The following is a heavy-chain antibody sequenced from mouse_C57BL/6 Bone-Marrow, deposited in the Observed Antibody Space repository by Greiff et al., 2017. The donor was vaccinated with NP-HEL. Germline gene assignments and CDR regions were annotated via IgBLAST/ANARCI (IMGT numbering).Heavy chain of an antibody. V-gene: IGHV7-3*01. CDR3: ARWGYYGSSAYYYAMDY. D-gene: IGHD1-1*01. J-gene: IGHJ4*01. CDR2: IRHKANGYTT. Sequence: EVKLMESGGGLVQPGGSLSLSCAASGFTFTDYYMSWVRQPPGKALEWLGFIRHKANGYTTEYSASVKGRFTISRDNSQSILYLQMNALRAEDSATYYCARWGYYGSSAYYYAMDYWGQGTSVTVSS. CDR1: GFTFTDYY.